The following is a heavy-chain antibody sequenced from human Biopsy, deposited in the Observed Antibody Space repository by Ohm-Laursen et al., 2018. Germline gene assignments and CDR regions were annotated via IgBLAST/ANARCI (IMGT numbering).Heavy chain of an antibody. J-gene: IGHJ6*02. CDR2: IYSGGTT. CDR3: ASLGLVWFGELLSVPFGMDV. Sequence: SLRLSCTASGFTVSSNYMSWVRQAPGKGLEWVSFIYSGGTTYYADSVKGRFTISRDNAKNSLYLQMNSLRAEDTAVYFCASLGLVWFGELLSVPFGMDVWGQGTTATVSS. V-gene: IGHV3-53*01. D-gene: IGHD3-10*01. CDR1: GFTVSSNY.